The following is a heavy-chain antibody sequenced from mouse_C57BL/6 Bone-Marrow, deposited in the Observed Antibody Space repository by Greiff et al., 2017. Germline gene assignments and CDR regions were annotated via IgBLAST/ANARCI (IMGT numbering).Heavy chain of an antibody. V-gene: IGHV1-54*01. CDR3: ARSPLRYFDV. D-gene: IGHD2-1*01. Sequence: VQLQQSGAELVRPGTSVKVSCKASGYAFTNYLIEWVKQRPGQGLEWIGVINPGSGGTNYNEKFKGKATLTADKSSSTAYMQLSSLTSEDSAVYFCARSPLRYFDVWGTGTTVTVSS. CDR2: INPGSGGT. CDR1: GYAFTNYL. J-gene: IGHJ1*03.